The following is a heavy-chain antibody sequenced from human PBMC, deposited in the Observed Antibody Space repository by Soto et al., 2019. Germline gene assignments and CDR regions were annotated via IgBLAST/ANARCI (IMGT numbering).Heavy chain of an antibody. Sequence: EVQLLESGGGLVQPGGSLRLSCAASGFTFSNYAVTWVRQAPGKGLEWVSTISGSGGSTYYADSVKGRFTISRDNSKNTLYLQMYSLRAEDTAVYYGAKDQGSSWYEIDYWGQGTQVIVSS. CDR1: GFTFSNYA. CDR2: ISGSGGST. CDR3: AKDQGSSWYEIDY. V-gene: IGHV3-23*01. J-gene: IGHJ4*02. D-gene: IGHD6-13*01.